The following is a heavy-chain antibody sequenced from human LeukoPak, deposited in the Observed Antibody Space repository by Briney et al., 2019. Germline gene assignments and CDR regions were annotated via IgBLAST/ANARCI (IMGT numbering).Heavy chain of an antibody. V-gene: IGHV4-39*01. CDR2: IYYSGST. CDR1: GGSISSSSYY. Sequence: SETLSLTCTVSGGSISSSSYYWGWIRQPPGKGLEGIGSIYYSGSTYYNPSLKSRVTISVDTSKNQFSLKLSSVTAADTAVYYCARQASNLAVAGQGVDYWGQGTLVTVSS. CDR3: ARQASNLAVAGQGVDY. D-gene: IGHD6-19*01. J-gene: IGHJ4*02.